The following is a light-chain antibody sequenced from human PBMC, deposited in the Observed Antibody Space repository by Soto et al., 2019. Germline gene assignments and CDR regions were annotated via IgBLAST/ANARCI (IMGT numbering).Light chain of an antibody. CDR1: QSLNTD. CDR3: QQYKSWPPIT. CDR2: GAS. J-gene: IGKJ5*01. V-gene: IGKV3-15*01. Sequence: EILLTQSLASLSVSPGESATLSCRASQSLNTDLAWYQQKPGQAPRLLLYGASTRATGTPTRFSGSGSGTEFTLTISSLQSEDFAIYYCQQYKSWPPITFGQGTRLE.